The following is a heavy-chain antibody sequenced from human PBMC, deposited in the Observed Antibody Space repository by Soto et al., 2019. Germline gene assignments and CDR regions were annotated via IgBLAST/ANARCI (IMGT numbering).Heavy chain of an antibody. J-gene: IGHJ6*02. V-gene: IGHV4-34*01. D-gene: IGHD3-3*01. CDR3: ERSGYYTGDYYGMDV. CDR2: INHSGST. Sequence: ETLSLTCSVYGASFSGYYWSWIRQPPGKGLEWIGEINHSGSTNYNPSLKSRVTISVDTSKNQFSLKLSSVTAADTAVYYCERSGYYTGDYYGMDVWGQGTKVTVYS. CDR1: GASFSGYY.